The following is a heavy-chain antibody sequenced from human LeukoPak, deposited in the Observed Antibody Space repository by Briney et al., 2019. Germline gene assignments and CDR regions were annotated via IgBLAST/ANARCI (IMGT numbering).Heavy chain of an antibody. D-gene: IGHD2-2*01. V-gene: IGHV3-23*01. Sequence: GGSLRLSCAASGFTFINAWMAWIRQAPGKGLEWVSGILGGAGSTYYADSVKGRFTISRDNSKNTLYLQMNSLRAEDTAVYYCAHGTMYQLDYWGQGTLVTVSS. CDR2: ILGGAGST. CDR1: GFTFINAW. CDR3: AHGTMYQLDY. J-gene: IGHJ4*02.